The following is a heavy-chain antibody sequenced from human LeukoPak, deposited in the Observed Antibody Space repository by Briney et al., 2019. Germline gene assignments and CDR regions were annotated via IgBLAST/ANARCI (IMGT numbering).Heavy chain of an antibody. CDR2: IIPIFGTG. Sequence: SVKVSCKASGGTFSSYAINWVRQAPGQGLEWMGGIIPIFGTGNYAQKFQDRVTVTADESTSTAYMELSSLRSEDTAIYYCASRLYCSNTRCRNFPFAYWGQGTLVTVSS. J-gene: IGHJ4*02. D-gene: IGHD2-2*01. CDR3: ASRLYCSNTRCRNFPFAY. CDR1: GGTFSSYA. V-gene: IGHV1-69*13.